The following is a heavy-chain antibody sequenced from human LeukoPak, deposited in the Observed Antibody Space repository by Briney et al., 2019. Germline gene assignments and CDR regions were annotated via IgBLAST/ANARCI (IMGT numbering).Heavy chain of an antibody. CDR2: ISWNSGSI. D-gene: IGHD5-12*01. J-gene: IGHJ4*02. Sequence: PGGSLRLSCAASGFTFDDYAMHWVRQAPGKGLEWVSGISWNSGSIGYADSVKGRFTISRDNAKNSLYLQMNSLRAEDTALYYCAKDMRGYSGYAIDYWGQGTLVTVSS. CDR1: GFTFDDYA. CDR3: AKDMRGYSGYAIDY. V-gene: IGHV3-9*01.